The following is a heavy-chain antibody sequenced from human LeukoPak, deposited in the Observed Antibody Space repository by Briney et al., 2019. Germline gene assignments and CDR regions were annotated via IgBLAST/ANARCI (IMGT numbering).Heavy chain of an antibody. J-gene: IGHJ4*02. Sequence: SETLSLTCAVYGGSFSGHYWSWLRQPPGKGLEWIGEINHSGSTNYNPSLESRVTISVDTSKNHFSLKLSSVTAADTAVYYCASGQYYDLWSGYYVDWGQGTLVPVSA. CDR2: INHSGST. CDR1: GGSFSGHY. V-gene: IGHV4-34*01. D-gene: IGHD3-3*01. CDR3: ASGQYYDLWSGYYVD.